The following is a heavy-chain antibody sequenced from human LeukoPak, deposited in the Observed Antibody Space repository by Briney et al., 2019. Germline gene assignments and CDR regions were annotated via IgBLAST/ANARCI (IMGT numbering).Heavy chain of an antibody. CDR2: INHSGST. J-gene: IGHJ4*02. CDR3: ASGSLTGDQDY. V-gene: IGHV4-34*01. CDR1: GFTFSNAW. D-gene: IGHD7-27*01. Sequence: PGGSLRLSCAASGFTFSNAWMSWVRQPPGKGLEWIGEINHSGSTNYNPSLKSRVTISVDTSKNQFSLKLSSVTAADTAVYYCASGSLTGDQDYWGQGTLVTVSS.